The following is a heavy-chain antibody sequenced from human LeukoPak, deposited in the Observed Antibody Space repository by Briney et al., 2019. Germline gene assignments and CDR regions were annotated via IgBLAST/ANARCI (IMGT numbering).Heavy chain of an antibody. V-gene: IGHV4-59*08. CDR1: GGSISSYS. Sequence: PSETLSLTCIVSGGSISSYSWNWIRQSPGKRLEWVGYISHSGTTSYNSYLRSRVTISVDTPKNQLSLKLTSVTAADTAVYYCARWDDSAWAFGNWGPGTLVTVSS. J-gene: IGHJ4*02. D-gene: IGHD6-19*01. CDR2: ISHSGTT. CDR3: ARWDDSAWAFGN.